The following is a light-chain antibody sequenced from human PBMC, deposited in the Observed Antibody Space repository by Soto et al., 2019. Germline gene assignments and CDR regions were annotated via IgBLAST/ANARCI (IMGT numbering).Light chain of an antibody. CDR1: QSITTY. J-gene: IGKJ2*02. CDR2: AAS. CDR3: QQSYTTPCT. V-gene: IGKV1-39*01. Sequence: DIQMTQSPSSLSASVGDRVTITCRASQSITTYLNWYQQKPGRAPQLLIYAASNLQSEVPSRFSGSGSGTDFTLTISSLQPEDFASYYCQQSYTTPCTFGQGTNLEIK.